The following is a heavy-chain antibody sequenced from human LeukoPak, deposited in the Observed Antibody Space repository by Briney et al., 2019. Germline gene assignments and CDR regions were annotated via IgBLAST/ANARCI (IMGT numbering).Heavy chain of an antibody. J-gene: IGHJ4*02. D-gene: IGHD1-26*01. V-gene: IGHV3-15*01. CDR2: IKRKNDGGTT. Sequence: GGSLRLSCAASGFAFSTYSMNWVRQAPGKGLEWVGRIKRKNDGGTTDYAAPVKGRFTVSRDDSKNTLYLQMNSLKTEDTAVYYCTTGGYIVGATAYDYWGQGTLVTVSS. CDR1: GFAFSTYS. CDR3: TTGGYIVGATAYDY.